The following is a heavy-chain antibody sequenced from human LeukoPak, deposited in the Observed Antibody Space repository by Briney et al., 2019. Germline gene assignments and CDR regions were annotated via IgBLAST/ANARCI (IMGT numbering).Heavy chain of an antibody. V-gene: IGHV1-46*01. Sequence: ASVKVSCKASGGTFSSYAISWVRQAPGQGLEWMGIINPSGGSTSYAQKFQGRVTMTRDTSTSTVYMELSSLRSEDTAVYYCARDQTPYYYDSSGYYSYYYYGMDVWGQGTTVTVSS. J-gene: IGHJ6*02. CDR3: ARDQTPYYYDSSGYYSYYYYGMDV. CDR2: INPSGGST. CDR1: GGTFSSYA. D-gene: IGHD3-22*01.